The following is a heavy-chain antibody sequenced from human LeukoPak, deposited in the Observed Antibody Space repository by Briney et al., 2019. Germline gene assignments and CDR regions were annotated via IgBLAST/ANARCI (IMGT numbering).Heavy chain of an antibody. CDR1: GFTFSNYA. Sequence: GGSLRLSCAASGFTFSNYAMSWVRQAPGKGLEWVTGINDSGGSTYYTDSVKGRFTISRDNSKNTLYLQMNSLRAEDTAVYYCAKVREGDYGGNPTSLGYFQHWGQGTLVTVSS. V-gene: IGHV3-23*01. CDR3: AKVREGDYGGNPTSLGYFQH. J-gene: IGHJ1*01. D-gene: IGHD4-23*01. CDR2: INDSGGST.